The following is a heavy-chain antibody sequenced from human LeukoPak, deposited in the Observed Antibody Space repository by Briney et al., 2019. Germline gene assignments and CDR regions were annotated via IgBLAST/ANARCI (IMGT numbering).Heavy chain of an antibody. Sequence: GGSLRLSCETSGFPFSAYDMHGVRQAPGKGLEWVSAFGSAGDTYYPGAVRGRFTISRDYAKNSLYLQMNSLRTGDTAVYFCVRGALPGDNWYFDLWGRGTLVTVAS. CDR1: GFPFSAYD. CDR3: VRGALPGDNWYFDL. V-gene: IGHV3-13*01. J-gene: IGHJ2*01. CDR2: FGSAGDT.